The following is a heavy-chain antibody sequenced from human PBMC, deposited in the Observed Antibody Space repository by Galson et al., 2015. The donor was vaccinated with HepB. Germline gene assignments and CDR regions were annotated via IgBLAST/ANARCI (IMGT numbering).Heavy chain of an antibody. CDR1: GDSVSSNSAA. J-gene: IGHJ2*01. CDR2: TYYRSKWYN. D-gene: IGHD3-22*01. CDR3: AREERGYYYDSSGYTMYWYFDL. Sequence: CAISGDSVSSNSAAWNWIRQSPSRGLEWLGRTYYRSKWYNDYAVSVKSRITINPDTSKNQFSLQLNSVTLEDTAVYYCAREERGYYYDSSGYTMYWYFDLWGRGTLVTVSS. V-gene: IGHV6-1*01.